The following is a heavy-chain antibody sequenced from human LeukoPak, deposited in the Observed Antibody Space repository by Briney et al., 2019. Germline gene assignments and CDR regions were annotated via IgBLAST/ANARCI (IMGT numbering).Heavy chain of an antibody. Sequence: SGPSLMHPKPALSFNFTFSEYSLTTPGMWVSWIRQPPGKALEWLSRIDWDGDKYYSTSLKTNLTISKDTSKNQYLLIMTNVDPVGTAQYCVARTTYYSESGGYTPGYFDYWGQGARVTVSS. D-gene: IGHD3-22*01. CDR1: EYSLTTPGMW. J-gene: IGHJ4*02. CDR2: IDWDGDK. V-gene: IGHV2-70*11. CDR3: ARTTYYSESGGYTPGYFDY.